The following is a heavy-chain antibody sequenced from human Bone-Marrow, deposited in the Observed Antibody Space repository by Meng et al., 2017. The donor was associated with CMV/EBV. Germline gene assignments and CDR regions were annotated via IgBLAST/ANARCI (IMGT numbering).Heavy chain of an antibody. CDR1: GFTFSYAW. CDR3: ARELTTRYSSSWFDY. J-gene: IGHJ4*02. CDR2: ISSSSSYI. D-gene: IGHD6-13*01. V-gene: IGHV3-21*01. Sequence: GGSLRLSCAASGFTFSYAWMTWVRQAPGKGLEWVSSISSSSSYIYYADSVKGRFTISRDNAKNSLYLQMNSLRAEDTAVYYCARELTTRYSSSWFDYSGQGTLVTVSS.